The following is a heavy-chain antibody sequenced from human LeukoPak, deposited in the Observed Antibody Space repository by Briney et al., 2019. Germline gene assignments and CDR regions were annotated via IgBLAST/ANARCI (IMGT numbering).Heavy chain of an antibody. CDR1: GYTFTSYD. Sequence: ASEKVSCKASGYTFTSYDINWVRQATGQGLEWMGWMNPNSGNTGYAQKFQGRVTITRNTSISTAYMELSSLRSEDTAVYYCARGLWNYYDFWSGYSYDAFDIWGQGTMVTVSS. CDR2: MNPNSGNT. J-gene: IGHJ3*02. CDR3: ARGLWNYYDFWSGYSYDAFDI. D-gene: IGHD3-3*01. V-gene: IGHV1-8*03.